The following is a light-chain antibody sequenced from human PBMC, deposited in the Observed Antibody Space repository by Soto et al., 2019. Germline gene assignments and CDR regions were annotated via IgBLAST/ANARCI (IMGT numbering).Light chain of an antibody. CDR2: GNS. CDR3: QSYDSSRSGSEV. CDR1: SSNIGAGYD. Sequence: QSVLTQPPSVSGAPGQRVTISCTGSSSNIGAGYDVHWYQQLPGTAPKLLIYGNSNRPSGVPDRFSGSKSGTSASLAITGLQAEDEADYYCQSYDSSRSGSEVFGTGTKLTVL. V-gene: IGLV1-40*01. J-gene: IGLJ1*01.